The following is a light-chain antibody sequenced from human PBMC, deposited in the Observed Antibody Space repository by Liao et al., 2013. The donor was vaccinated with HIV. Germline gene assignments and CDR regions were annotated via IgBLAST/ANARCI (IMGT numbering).Light chain of an antibody. CDR3: QAWDRGMEV. J-gene: IGLJ1*01. CDR1: ELGNKN. CDR2: EDD. Sequence: SFELTQPPSVSVSPGQTASVTCSGDELGNKNICWYQQRPGQSPVLVISEDDKRPSGIPERFSGSNSGNTATLTISGAQAMDEGDYYCQAWDRGMEVFGTGTKVTVL. V-gene: IGLV3-1*01.